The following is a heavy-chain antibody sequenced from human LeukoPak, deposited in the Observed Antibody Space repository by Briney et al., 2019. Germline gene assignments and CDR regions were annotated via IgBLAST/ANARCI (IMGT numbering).Heavy chain of an antibody. D-gene: IGHD2-15*01. Sequence: GGSLRLSCAASGFTFSDYYMSWIRQAPGKGLEWVSYISSSSSYTNYADSVKGRFTTSGDNAKNSLYLQMNSLRAEDTAVYYCAREYVVVVAATGVRNYYYGMDVWGKGTTVTVSS. CDR3: AREYVVVVAATGVRNYYYGMDV. CDR2: ISSSSSYT. J-gene: IGHJ6*04. CDR1: GFTFSDYY. V-gene: IGHV3-11*06.